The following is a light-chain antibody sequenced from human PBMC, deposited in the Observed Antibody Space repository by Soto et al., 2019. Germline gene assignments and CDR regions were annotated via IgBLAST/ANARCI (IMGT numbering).Light chain of an antibody. V-gene: IGLV2-23*01. CDR1: SNDVGTYNL. J-gene: IGLJ2*01. Sequence: QSVLTQPASVSGSPGQSLTISCTGISNDVGTYNLVSWYQHHPGKAPKLIIYEASKRPSGVPNRFSGSKSGNTASLTISGLHAEDEADYYCCSYGRSVVFGGGTKLTVL. CDR3: CSYGRSVV. CDR2: EAS.